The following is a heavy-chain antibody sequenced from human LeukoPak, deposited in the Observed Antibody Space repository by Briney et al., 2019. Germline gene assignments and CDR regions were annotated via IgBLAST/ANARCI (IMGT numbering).Heavy chain of an antibody. CDR2: IYYSGST. CDR3: AKGPGRQWLVRGDYFDY. D-gene: IGHD6-19*01. J-gene: IGHJ4*02. V-gene: IGHV4-31*03. Sequence: PSQTLSLTCTVSGGSISSGGYYWSWIRQHPGKGPEWIGYIYYSGSTYYNPSLKSRVTISVDTSKNQFSLKLSSVTAADTAVYYCAKGPGRQWLVRGDYFDYWGQGTLVTVSS. CDR1: GGSISSGGYY.